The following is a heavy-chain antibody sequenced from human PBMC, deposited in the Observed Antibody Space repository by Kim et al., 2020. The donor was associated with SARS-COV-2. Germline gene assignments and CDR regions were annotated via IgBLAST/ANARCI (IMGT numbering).Heavy chain of an antibody. Sequence: GGSLRLSCAASGFTFSNYSMNWVRQAPGKGLEWVAYISSSSSSTIYYAASVKVRFTISRDNAKNSLYLQMNSLRDEDPAVYYCARTRTKYYYDSSGYLVGDYWGQGTLVTVSS. V-gene: IGHV3-48*02. CDR1: GFTFSNYS. J-gene: IGHJ4*02. CDR3: ARTRTKYYYDSSGYLVGDY. CDR2: ISSSSSSTI. D-gene: IGHD3-22*01.